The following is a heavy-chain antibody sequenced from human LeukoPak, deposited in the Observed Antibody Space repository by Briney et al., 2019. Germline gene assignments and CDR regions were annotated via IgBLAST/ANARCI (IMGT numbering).Heavy chain of an antibody. Sequence: GGSLRLSCAASGITFSSYGMSWARQAPGKGREWVSSISSTGGTTYYADSVRGRFTTSRDSSKNTVFLQMNSLSAEDTAVYYCANDLSDSNSYYWAFDYWGQGTLVTVSS. CDR3: ANDLSDSNSYYWAFDY. V-gene: IGHV3-23*01. CDR2: ISSTGGTT. CDR1: GITFSSYG. J-gene: IGHJ4*02. D-gene: IGHD3-22*01.